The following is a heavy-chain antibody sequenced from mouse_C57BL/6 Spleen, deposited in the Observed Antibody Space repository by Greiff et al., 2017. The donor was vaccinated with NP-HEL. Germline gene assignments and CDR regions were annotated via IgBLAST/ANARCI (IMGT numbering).Heavy chain of an antibody. CDR3: ARDYYGSSLGGYAMDY. D-gene: IGHD1-1*01. Sequence: QVQLQQSGPELVKPGASVKISCKASGYAFSSSWMNWVKQRPGKGLEWIGRIYPGDGDTNYNGKFKGKATLTADKSSSTAYMQLSSLTSEDSAVYFCARDYYGSSLGGYAMDYWGQGTSVTVSS. V-gene: IGHV1-82*01. J-gene: IGHJ4*01. CDR1: GYAFSSSW. CDR2: IYPGDGDT.